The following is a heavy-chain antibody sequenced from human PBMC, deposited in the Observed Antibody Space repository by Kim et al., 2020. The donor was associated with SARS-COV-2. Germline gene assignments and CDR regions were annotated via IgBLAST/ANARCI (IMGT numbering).Heavy chain of an antibody. CDR2: IYYSGST. J-gene: IGHJ6*02. Sequence: SETLSLTCTVSGGSISSSSYYWGWIRQPPGKGLEWIGSIYYSGSTYYNPSLKSRVTISVDTSKNQFSLKLSSVTAADTAVYYCARGERYGMDVWGQGTTVTVSS. CDR3: ARGERYGMDV. V-gene: IGHV4-39*01. D-gene: IGHD2-21*01. CDR1: GGSISSSSYY.